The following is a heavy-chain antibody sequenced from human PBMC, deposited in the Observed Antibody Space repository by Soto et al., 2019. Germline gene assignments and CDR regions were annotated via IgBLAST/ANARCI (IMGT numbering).Heavy chain of an antibody. CDR2: IYHSEST. D-gene: IGHD3-10*01. CDR3: AGGPTWYYYAA. J-gene: IGHJ4*02. V-gene: IGHV4-30-2*02. CDR1: GGSISSGGYS. Sequence: LSLTCAVSGGSISSGGYSWSWIRQPPGKGLEWIGYIYHSESTYYNPSLKSRVTISVDTSKNQFSLKLSSVTAADTAVYYCAGGPTWYYYAAGGQGTLVTVSS.